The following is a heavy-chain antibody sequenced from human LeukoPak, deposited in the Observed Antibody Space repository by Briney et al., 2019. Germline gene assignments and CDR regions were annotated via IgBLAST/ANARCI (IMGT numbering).Heavy chain of an antibody. CDR1: GGSLSSYY. CDR3: ARVAASALYYFDY. V-gene: IGHV4-59*12. J-gene: IGHJ4*02. Sequence: SETLSLTCTVSGGSLSSYYWSWIRQPPGKGLEWIGYIYHSGRTSYNPPLKSRVTISVDRPKNQFSLRVSSVTAADTAVYYCARVAASALYYFDYWGQGTLVTVSS. D-gene: IGHD6-13*01. CDR2: IYHSGRT.